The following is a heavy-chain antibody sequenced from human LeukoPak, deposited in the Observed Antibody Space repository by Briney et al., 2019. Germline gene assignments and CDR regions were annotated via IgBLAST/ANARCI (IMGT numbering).Heavy chain of an antibody. CDR3: VYGDYGGGFDY. D-gene: IGHD4-17*01. CDR2: IKQDGSEK. J-gene: IGHJ4*02. V-gene: IGHV3-7*03. CDR1: GFTFSSYW. Sequence: GGSLRLFCAASGFTFSSYWMNWVRQAAGKGLEWVANIKQDGSEKYYVAAVKGRFTISRDNAKNSLYLQMNSLRAEDTAMYYCVYGDYGGGFDYWGQGTLVTVSS.